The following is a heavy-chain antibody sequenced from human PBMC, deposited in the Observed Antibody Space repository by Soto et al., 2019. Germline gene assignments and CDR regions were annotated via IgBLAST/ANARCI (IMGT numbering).Heavy chain of an antibody. V-gene: IGHV1-69*01. CDR3: ARKAAAGMGGYYYYYGMDV. J-gene: IGHJ6*02. D-gene: IGHD6-13*01. CDR1: GGTFSSYA. Sequence: QVQLVQSGAEVKKPGSSVKVSCKASGGTFSSYAISWVRQAPGQGLEWMGGIIPIFGTANYAQKFQGRVTITADESTSTAYMELSSLRSEDTAVYYCARKAAAGMGGYYYYYGMDVWGQGTTVTVSS. CDR2: IIPIFGTA.